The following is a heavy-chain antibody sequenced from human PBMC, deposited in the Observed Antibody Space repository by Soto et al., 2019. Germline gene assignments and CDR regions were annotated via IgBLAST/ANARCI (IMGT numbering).Heavy chain of an antibody. CDR1: GFSFNYYY. J-gene: IGHJ4*02. CDR3: AGMTVVPAYFDY. D-gene: IGHD2-2*01. CDR2: ISTSGNTI. Sequence: GGSLRLSCAASGFSFNYYYLSWIRQAPGKGLEWISYISTSGNTIYYADSVKGRFTVSRDNAKNSLYLQMNSLRVEDTAVYYCAGMTVVPAYFDYWGQGTRVAVSS. V-gene: IGHV3-11*01.